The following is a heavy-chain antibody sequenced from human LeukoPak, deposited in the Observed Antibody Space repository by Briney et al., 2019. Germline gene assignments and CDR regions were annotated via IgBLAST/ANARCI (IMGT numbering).Heavy chain of an antibody. V-gene: IGHV3-9*01. Sequence: GGSLRLSRAASGFTFDDYAMHWVRQAPGKGLEWVSGISWNSGSIGYADSVKGRFTISRDNAKNSLYLQMNSLRAEDTALYYCAREVHCSGGSCSDYFDYWGQGTLVTVSS. CDR2: ISWNSGSI. J-gene: IGHJ4*02. CDR3: AREVHCSGGSCSDYFDY. D-gene: IGHD2-15*01. CDR1: GFTFDDYA.